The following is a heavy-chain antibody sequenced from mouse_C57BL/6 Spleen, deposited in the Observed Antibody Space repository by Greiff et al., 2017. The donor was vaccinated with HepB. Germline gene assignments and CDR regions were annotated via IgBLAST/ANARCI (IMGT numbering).Heavy chain of an antibody. CDR1: GYTFTSYW. V-gene: IGHV1-64*01. D-gene: IGHD1-1*01. CDR2: IHPNSGST. CDR3: ARRGSSYENAMDY. J-gene: IGHJ4*01. Sequence: QVHVKQPGAELVKPGASVKLSCKASGYTFTSYWMHWVKQRPGQGLEWIGMIHPNSGSTNYNEKFKSKATLTVDKSSSTAYMQLSSLTSEDSAVYYCARRGSSYENAMDYWGQGTSVTVSS.